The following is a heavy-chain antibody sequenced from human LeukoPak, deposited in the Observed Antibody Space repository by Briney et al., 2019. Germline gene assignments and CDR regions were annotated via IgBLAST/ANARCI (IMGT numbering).Heavy chain of an antibody. D-gene: IGHD4-17*01. CDR2: IYTSGST. CDR3: ARDTNDYGDYIPSR. V-gene: IGHV4-4*07. CDR1: GGSISSYY. J-gene: IGHJ4*02. Sequence: SETLSLTCTVSGGSISSYYWSWIRQPAGKGLEWIGRIYTSGSTNYNPSLKSRVTMSVDTSKNQFSLKLSSVTAADTAVYYCARDTNDYGDYIPSRWGQGTLVTVSS.